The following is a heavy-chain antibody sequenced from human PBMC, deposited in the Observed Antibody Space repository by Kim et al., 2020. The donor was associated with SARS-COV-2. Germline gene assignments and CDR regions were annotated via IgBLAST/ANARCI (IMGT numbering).Heavy chain of an antibody. CDR2: T. CDR3: ARSYSSSFLDY. J-gene: IGHJ4*02. V-gene: IGHV4-34*01. Sequence: TNYIPSLKRRVTISVDTSQNQFSLKLSSVTAADTAVYYCARSYSSSFLDYWGQGTLVTVSS. D-gene: IGHD6-6*01.